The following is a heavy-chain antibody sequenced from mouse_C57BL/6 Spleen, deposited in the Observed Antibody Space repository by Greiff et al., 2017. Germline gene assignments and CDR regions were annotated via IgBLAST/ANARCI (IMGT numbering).Heavy chain of an antibody. D-gene: IGHD1-1*01. Sequence: VQLKESGPELVKPGASVKISCKASGYSFTDYNMNWVKQSNGKSLEWIGVINPNYGTTSYNQKFKGKATLTVDQSSSTAYMQLNSLTSEDSAVYYCARNYYGSSLYYAMDYWGQGTSVTVSS. J-gene: IGHJ4*01. CDR2: INPNYGTT. V-gene: IGHV1-39*01. CDR1: GYSFTDYN. CDR3: ARNYYGSSLYYAMDY.